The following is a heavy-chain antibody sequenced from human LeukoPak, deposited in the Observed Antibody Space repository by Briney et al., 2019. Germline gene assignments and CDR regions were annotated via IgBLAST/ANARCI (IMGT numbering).Heavy chain of an antibody. Sequence: GGSLRLSCAASRFTFSSYAMHWVRQAPGKGLEWVAVISYDGSNKYYADSVKGRFTISRDNSKNTLYLQMNSLRAEDTAVYYCARDPHSNHYYMDVWGKGTTVTVSS. V-gene: IGHV3-30-3*01. CDR2: ISYDGSNK. CDR3: ARDPHSNHYYMDV. CDR1: RFTFSSYA. J-gene: IGHJ6*03. D-gene: IGHD4-11*01.